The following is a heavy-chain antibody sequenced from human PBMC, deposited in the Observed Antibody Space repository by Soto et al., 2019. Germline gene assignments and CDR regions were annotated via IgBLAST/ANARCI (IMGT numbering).Heavy chain of an antibody. D-gene: IGHD3-22*01. J-gene: IGHJ6*02. CDR1: GFTFTSSA. Sequence: GASVKVSCKASGFTFTSSAVQWVRQARGQRLEWIGWIVVGSGNTNYAQKFQERVTITRDMSTSTAYMELSSLRSEDTAVYYCAADLGEAITTLYYYGMDVWGQGTTVTVSS. CDR2: IVVGSGNT. CDR3: AADLGEAITTLYYYGMDV. V-gene: IGHV1-58*01.